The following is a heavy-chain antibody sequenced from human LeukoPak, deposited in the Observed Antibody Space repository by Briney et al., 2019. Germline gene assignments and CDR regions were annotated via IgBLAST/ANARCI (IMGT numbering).Heavy chain of an antibody. CDR2: IVVGSGNT. J-gene: IGHJ4*02. D-gene: IGHD3-9*01. Sequence: GTSVKVSCKASGFTFTSSAVQWVRQARGQRLEWIGWIVVGSGNTNYAQKFQGRVTITRDMSTSTAYMELSSLRSEDTAVYYCAAAYDILTGYHRYYFDYWGQGTLVTVSS. V-gene: IGHV1-58*01. CDR1: GFTFTSSA. CDR3: AAAYDILTGYHRYYFDY.